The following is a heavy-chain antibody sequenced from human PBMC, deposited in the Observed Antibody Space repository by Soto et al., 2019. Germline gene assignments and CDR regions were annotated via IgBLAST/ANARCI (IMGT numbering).Heavy chain of an antibody. D-gene: IGHD4-17*01. CDR2: IIPIFGTA. CDR1: GGTFSSYA. CDR3: ARARATVTTFHYGMDV. Sequence: SVKVSCKASGGTFSSYAISWVRQAPGQGLEWMGGIIPIFGTANYAQKFQGRVTITADESTSTAYMELSSLRSEDTAVYYCARARATVTTFHYGMDVWGQGTTVTISS. V-gene: IGHV1-69*13. J-gene: IGHJ6*02.